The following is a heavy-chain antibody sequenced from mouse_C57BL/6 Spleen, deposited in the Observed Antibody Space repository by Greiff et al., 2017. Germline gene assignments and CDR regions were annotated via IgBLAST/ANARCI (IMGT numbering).Heavy chain of an antibody. CDR2: INPYNGGT. Sequence: VQLQQSGPVLVKPGASVKMSCKASGYTFTDYYMNWVKQSHGKSLEWIGVINPYNGGTSYNQKFKGKATLTVDKSSSTAYMELNSLTSEDSAVYYCARLADYDGAWFAYWGQGTLVTVSA. V-gene: IGHV1-19*01. D-gene: IGHD2-4*01. CDR1: GYTFTDYY. J-gene: IGHJ3*01. CDR3: ARLADYDGAWFAY.